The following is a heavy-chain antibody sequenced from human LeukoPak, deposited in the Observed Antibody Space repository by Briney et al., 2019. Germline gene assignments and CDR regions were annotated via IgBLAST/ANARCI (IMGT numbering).Heavy chain of an antibody. CDR3: ARHDPPYTSGCPFDY. D-gene: IGHD6-19*01. CDR1: GGSISSYY. CDR2: IYYSGST. V-gene: IGHV4-59*08. J-gene: IGHJ4*02. Sequence: SETLSLTCTVSGGSISSYYWSWIRQSPGKGLEWIGNIYYSGSTNYNPSLKSRVTISVDTSKNQFSLKLSSVTAADTAVYYCARHDPPYTSGCPFDYWGQGTLVTVSS.